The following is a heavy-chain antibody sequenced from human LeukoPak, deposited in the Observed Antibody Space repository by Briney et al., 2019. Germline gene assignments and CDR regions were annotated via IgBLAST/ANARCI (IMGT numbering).Heavy chain of an antibody. D-gene: IGHD6-6*01. J-gene: IGHJ4*02. Sequence: KSSQTLSLTCTVSGGSISSGGYYWSWTRQHPGKGLEWIGYIYDSGSAYYNPSLKSRVTISVDTSKNQFSLKLSSVTAADTAVYYCARGRSSDYWGQGTLVTVSS. CDR2: IYDSGSA. CDR1: GGSISSGGYY. CDR3: ARGRSSDY. V-gene: IGHV4-31*03.